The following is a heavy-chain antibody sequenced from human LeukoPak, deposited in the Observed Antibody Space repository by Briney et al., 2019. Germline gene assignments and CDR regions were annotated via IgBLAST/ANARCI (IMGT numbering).Heavy chain of an antibody. J-gene: IGHJ6*02. D-gene: IGHD6-13*01. CDR2: IYYSGST. Sequence: SETLPLTCTVSGGSISSSSYYWGWIRQPPGKGLEWIGSIYYSGSTYYNPSLKSRVTISVDTSKNQFSLKLSSVTAADTAVYYCARPGYSSSWYRMDVWGQGTTVTVSS. V-gene: IGHV4-39*07. CDR1: GGSISSSSYY. CDR3: ARPGYSSSWYRMDV.